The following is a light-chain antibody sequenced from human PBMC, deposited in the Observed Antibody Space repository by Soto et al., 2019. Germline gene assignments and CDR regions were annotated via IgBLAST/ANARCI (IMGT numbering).Light chain of an antibody. J-gene: IGKJ4*01. CDR2: GAS. Sequence: EIVLTQSPGTLSLSPGERATLSCRASRSVSSSYLAWYQQKPGQAPRLLIYGASSRATGIPDRFSGSGSGTDFTRTISILESEDFAVYYCQQYGSSALTFGGGTKVEIK. CDR3: QQYGSSALT. CDR1: RSVSSSY. V-gene: IGKV3-20*01.